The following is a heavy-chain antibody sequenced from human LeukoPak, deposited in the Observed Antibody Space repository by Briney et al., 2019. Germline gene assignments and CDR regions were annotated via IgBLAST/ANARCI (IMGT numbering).Heavy chain of an antibody. J-gene: IGHJ4*02. CDR2: INPNSGAT. V-gene: IGHV1-2*02. CDR1: GYYFTGYY. D-gene: IGHD3-10*01. Sequence: ASVPVSCKASGYYFTGYYMHWVRQAPGQGLEWMGWINPNSGATNYAQKFQGRVTTTRDTSISTAYMELSRLTSDDTAVYYCARDGPGSGKTYFDYWGQGTLVTVSS. CDR3: ARDGPGSGKTYFDY.